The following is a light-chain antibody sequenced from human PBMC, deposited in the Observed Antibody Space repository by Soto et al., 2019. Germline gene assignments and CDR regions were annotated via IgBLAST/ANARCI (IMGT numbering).Light chain of an antibody. J-gene: IGLJ1*01. V-gene: IGLV1-44*01. CDR3: AAWDDSLNGYV. Sequence: QSVLTQPPSASGTPGQRVTISCSGSSSNIGSNTVNWYQQFPGTAPKLLIYSNNQRPSWVPDRFSGSKSGTSASLAISGLQSEDEADYYCAAWDDSLNGYVFGTGTKLTVL. CDR1: SSNIGSNT. CDR2: SNN.